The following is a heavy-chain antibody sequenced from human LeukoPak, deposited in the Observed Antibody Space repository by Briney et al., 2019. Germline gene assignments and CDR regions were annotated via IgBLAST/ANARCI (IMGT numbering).Heavy chain of an antibody. CDR2: IIPIFGTA. CDR1: GGTFGSYA. CDR3: ARDTNGDGYNSYFDY. Sequence: GASVKVSCKASGGTFGSYAISWVRQAPGQGLEWMGGIIPIFGTANYAQKFQGRVTITTDESTSTAYMELSSLRSEDTAVYYCARDTNGDGYNSYFDYWGQGTLVTVSS. D-gene: IGHD5-24*01. V-gene: IGHV1-69*05. J-gene: IGHJ4*02.